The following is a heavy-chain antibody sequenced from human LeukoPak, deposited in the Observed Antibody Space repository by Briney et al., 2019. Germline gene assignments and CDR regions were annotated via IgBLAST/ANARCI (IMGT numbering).Heavy chain of an antibody. V-gene: IGHV3-7*01. CDR3: ARHTQGYDILI. Sequence: GGSLRLSCAASGFTFSSYAMSWVRQAPGKGLEWVANIKQDGSEKYYVDSVKGRFTISRDNAKNSLYLQMNSLRAEDTAVYYCARHTQGYDILIWGQGTMVTVSS. CDR2: IKQDGSEK. D-gene: IGHD3-9*01. CDR1: GFTFSSYA. J-gene: IGHJ3*02.